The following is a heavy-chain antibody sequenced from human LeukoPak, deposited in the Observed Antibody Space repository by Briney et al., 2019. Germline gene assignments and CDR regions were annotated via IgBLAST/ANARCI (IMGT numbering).Heavy chain of an antibody. CDR2: IYPGDSDT. V-gene: IGHV5-51*01. CDR1: GYSFTNYW. CDR3: ARDYGDDDAFDI. D-gene: IGHD4-17*01. Sequence: GESLKISCKGSGYSFTNYWIAWVRQMPGKGLEWMGSIYPGDSDTRYSPSFQGQVTFSADNTISTAYLQWSSLTASDTAIFYCARDYGDDDAFDIWGQGTMVTLSS. J-gene: IGHJ3*02.